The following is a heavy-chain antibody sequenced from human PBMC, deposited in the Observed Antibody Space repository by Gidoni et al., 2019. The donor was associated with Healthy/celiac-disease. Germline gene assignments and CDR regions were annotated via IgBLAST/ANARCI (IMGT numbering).Heavy chain of an antibody. CDR2: ISWNSGSI. D-gene: IGHD3-10*01. Sequence: EVQLVESGGGLVQPGRSLRLSCAASGFTFDDYAMHWVRQAPGKGLEWVSGISWNSGSIGYADSVKGRFTISRDNAKNSLYLQMNSLRAEDTALYYCAKDFHLYGSGSSIDYWGQGTLVTVSS. CDR1: GFTFDDYA. V-gene: IGHV3-9*01. CDR3: AKDFHLYGSGSSIDY. J-gene: IGHJ4*02.